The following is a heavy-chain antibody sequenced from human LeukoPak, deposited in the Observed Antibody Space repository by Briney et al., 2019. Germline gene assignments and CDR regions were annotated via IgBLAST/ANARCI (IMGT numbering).Heavy chain of an antibody. J-gene: IGHJ4*02. D-gene: IGHD6-19*01. CDR2: IIPIFGTA. V-gene: IGHV1-69*05. CDR1: GGTFSSYA. Sequence: SVKVPCKASGGTFSSYAISWVRQAPGQGLEWMGGIIPIFGTANYAQKFQGRVTMTRDTSTSTVYMELSSLRSEDTAVYYCARAQYSSGWLGWGQGTLVTVSS. CDR3: ARAQYSSGWLG.